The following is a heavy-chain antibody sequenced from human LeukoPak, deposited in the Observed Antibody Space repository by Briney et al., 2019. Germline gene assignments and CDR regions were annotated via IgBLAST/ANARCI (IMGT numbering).Heavy chain of an antibody. Sequence: GGSLRLSCAASGFTFSSYAMSWVRQAPGEGLGCVSAIIGSGGSTYYADSVKGRFTISRDNSKNTLYLQMNSLRAEDTVVYYCAKYSYNYGAFDYWGQGTLVTVSS. V-gene: IGHV3-23*01. D-gene: IGHD5-18*01. CDR1: GFTFSSYA. J-gene: IGHJ4*02. CDR3: AKYSYNYGAFDY. CDR2: IIGSGGST.